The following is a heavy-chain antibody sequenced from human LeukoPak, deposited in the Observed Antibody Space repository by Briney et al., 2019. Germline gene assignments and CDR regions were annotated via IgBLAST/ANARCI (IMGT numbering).Heavy chain of an antibody. V-gene: IGHV1-24*01. J-gene: IGHJ5*02. CDR1: GYTLTELS. CDR3: ATGSRGIAAAGGWFDP. Sequence: GASVKVSCKVSGYTLTELSMHWVRQAPGKGLEWMGGFDPEDGETIYAQKFQGRVTMTEDTSTDTAYMELSSLRSEDTAVYYCATGSRGIAAAGGWFDPWGQGTLVTVSS. CDR2: FDPEDGET. D-gene: IGHD6-13*01.